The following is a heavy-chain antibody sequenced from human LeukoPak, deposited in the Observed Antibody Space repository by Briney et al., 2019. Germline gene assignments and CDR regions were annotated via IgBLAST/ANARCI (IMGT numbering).Heavy chain of an antibody. J-gene: IGHJ3*02. V-gene: IGHV3-7*01. Sequence: PGGSLRLSCAASGFTFSSYWVSWVRQAPGKGLEWVANIKQDGSEKYYVDSVKGRFTISRDNAKNSLYLQMNSLRAEDTAVYYCAREPVTAGAFDIWGQGTMVTVSS. CDR1: GFTFSSYW. CDR3: AREPVTAGAFDI. D-gene: IGHD2-21*02. CDR2: IKQDGSEK.